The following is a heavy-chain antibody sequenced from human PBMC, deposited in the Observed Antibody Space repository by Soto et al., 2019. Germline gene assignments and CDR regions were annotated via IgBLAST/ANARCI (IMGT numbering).Heavy chain of an antibody. CDR2: IYSGGST. CDR3: ARYYYDSSGYFDY. Sequence: GGSLRLSCAASGFTVSSNYMSWVRQAPGKGLEWVSVIYSGGSTYYADSVKGRFTISRDSSKNTLYLQMNSLRAEDTAVYYCARYYYDSSGYFDYWGQGSLVTVSS. J-gene: IGHJ4*02. D-gene: IGHD3-22*01. CDR1: GFTVSSNY. V-gene: IGHV3-66*01.